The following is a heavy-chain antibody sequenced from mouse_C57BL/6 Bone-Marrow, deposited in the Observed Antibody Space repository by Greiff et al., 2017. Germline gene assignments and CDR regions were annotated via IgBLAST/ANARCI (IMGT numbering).Heavy chain of an antibody. J-gene: IGHJ2*01. CDR2: IDPSDSYT. CDR3: ARERDFFDY. CDR1: GYTFTSYW. V-gene: IGHV1-50*01. Sequence: QVQLQQPGAELVKPGASVKLSCKASGYTFTSYWMQWVKQRPGQGLEWIGEIDPSDSYTNYNQKLKGKATLTVDTSSSTAYMQLSSLTSEDSAVYYCARERDFFDYWGQGTTLTVSS.